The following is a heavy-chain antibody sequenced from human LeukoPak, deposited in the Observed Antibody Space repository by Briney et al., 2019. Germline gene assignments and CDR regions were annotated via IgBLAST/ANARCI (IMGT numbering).Heavy chain of an antibody. CDR1: GGCFSGYY. CDR3: ARGIVGATSGFWFDP. D-gene: IGHD1-26*01. Sequence: PSETLSLTCAVYGGCFSGYYWSWIRQPPGKGLEWIGEINHSGSTNYNPSLKSRVTISVDTSKNQFSLKLSSVTAADTAVYYCARGIVGATSGFWFDPWGQGTLVTVSS. J-gene: IGHJ5*02. V-gene: IGHV4-34*01. CDR2: INHSGST.